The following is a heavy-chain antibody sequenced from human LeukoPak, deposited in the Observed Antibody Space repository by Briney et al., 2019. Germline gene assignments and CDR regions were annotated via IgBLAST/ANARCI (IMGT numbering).Heavy chain of an antibody. CDR3: ARQNLGYCSSTSCSAGLYNWFDP. CDR2: INPNSGGT. CDR1: GYTFTGYY. Sequence: GASVKVSCKASGYTFTGYYMHWVRQAPGQGLEWMGWINPNSGGTNYAQKFQGRVTMTRDTSISTAYMELGRLRSDDTAVYYCARQNLGYCSSTSCSAGLYNWFDPWGQGTLVTVSS. V-gene: IGHV1-2*02. D-gene: IGHD2-2*01. J-gene: IGHJ5*02.